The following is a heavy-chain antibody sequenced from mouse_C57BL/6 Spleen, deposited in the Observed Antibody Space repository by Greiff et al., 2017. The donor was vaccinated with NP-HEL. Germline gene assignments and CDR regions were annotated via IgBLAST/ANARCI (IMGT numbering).Heavy chain of an antibody. J-gene: IGHJ2*01. Sequence: QVQLQQPGAELVKPGASVKLSCKASGYTFTSYWMHWVKQRPGQGLEWIGMIHPNSGSANYNEKFKSKATLTVDKSSSTAYMQLSSLTSEDSAVYYCARCRDYYGSSLYYFDYWGQGTTLTVSS. V-gene: IGHV1-64*01. CDR3: ARCRDYYGSSLYYFDY. D-gene: IGHD1-1*01. CDR1: GYTFTSYW. CDR2: IHPNSGSA.